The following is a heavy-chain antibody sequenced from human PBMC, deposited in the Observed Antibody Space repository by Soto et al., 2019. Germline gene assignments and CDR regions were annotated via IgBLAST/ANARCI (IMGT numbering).Heavy chain of an antibody. J-gene: IGHJ3*01. CDR3: ARARWYDAFDV. V-gene: IGHV4-38-2*01. CDR2: IFHGGNT. CDR1: GFFISSGNY. Sequence: SETLSLTCAVSGFFISSGNYWGWIRKPPGKGLEWIGSIFHGGNTYYNPSLKSRVTISVDMSKNQFPLKLNSVTAADTAVYYCARARWYDAFDVWGQGTVVTVSS. D-gene: IGHD2-15*01.